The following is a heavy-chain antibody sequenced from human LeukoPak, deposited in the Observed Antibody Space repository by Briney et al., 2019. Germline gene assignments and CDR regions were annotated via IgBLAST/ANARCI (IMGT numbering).Heavy chain of an antibody. CDR2: INADRSTA. J-gene: IGHJ3*01. Sequence: GGSLRLSCAASGFTFGNSWVHWVRQAPGKGLVWVSLINADRSTATYADSVKGRFTISRDNARNTLSLQMNSLTIEDTAVYYCVVVVEPPDSDGFDVWGQGTMITVSS. CDR1: GFTFGNSW. V-gene: IGHV3-74*01. D-gene: IGHD1-14*01. CDR3: VVVVEPPDSDGFDV.